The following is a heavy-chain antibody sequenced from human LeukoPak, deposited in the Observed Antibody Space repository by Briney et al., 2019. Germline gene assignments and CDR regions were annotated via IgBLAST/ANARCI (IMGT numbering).Heavy chain of an antibody. V-gene: IGHV1-2*02. CDR2: INPNSGGT. CDR3: ARADYGDFDFDI. Sequence: GASVKVSCRSSVYTFTGYYMHWVRQAAAQEVEGMGWINPNSGGTNYAQKFQGRVTMTRDTSISTAYMELSRLRSDDTAVYYCARADYGDFDFDIGGQGTMVTVSS. D-gene: IGHD4-17*01. CDR1: VYTFTGYY. J-gene: IGHJ3*02.